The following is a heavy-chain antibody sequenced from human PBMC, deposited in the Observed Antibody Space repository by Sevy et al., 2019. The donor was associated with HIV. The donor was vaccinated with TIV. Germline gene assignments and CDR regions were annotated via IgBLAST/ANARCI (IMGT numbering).Heavy chain of an antibody. J-gene: IGHJ4*02. CDR2: LSFGCGEI. D-gene: IGHD2-8*01. V-gene: IGHV3-23*01. CDR3: AREGCTNPHDX. Sequence: GGSLRLSCAASGFTFSKYSMSWVRQPPGKGLEWVSTLSFGCGEINYADSVKGRFTISRDNSKSSVYLQMNNLRPEDTAVYYCAREGCTNPHDXWGRGTLVTVP. CDR1: GFTFSKYS.